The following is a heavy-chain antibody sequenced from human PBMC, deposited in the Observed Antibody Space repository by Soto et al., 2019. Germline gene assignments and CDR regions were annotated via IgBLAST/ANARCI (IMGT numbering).Heavy chain of an antibody. Sequence: SETLSLTCAVYGGSFSGYYWSWIRRPPGKGLEWIGEINHSGSTNYNPSLKSRVTISVDTSKNQFSLKLSSVTAADTAVYYCARASSNLYYYYGMDVWGQGTTVTVSS. V-gene: IGHV4-34*01. D-gene: IGHD4-4*01. CDR3: ARASSNLYYYYGMDV. CDR2: INHSGST. CDR1: GGSFSGYY. J-gene: IGHJ6*02.